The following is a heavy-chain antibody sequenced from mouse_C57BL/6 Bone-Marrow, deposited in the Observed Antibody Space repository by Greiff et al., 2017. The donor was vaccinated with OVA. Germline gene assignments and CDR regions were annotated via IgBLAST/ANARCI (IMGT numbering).Heavy chain of an antibody. V-gene: IGHV2-2*01. CDR1: GFSLTSYG. D-gene: IGHD1-1*01. J-gene: IGHJ1*03. CDR3: ARRRGGSSYWYFDV. CDR2: IWSGGST. Sequence: VQLQQSGPGLVQPSQSLSITCTVSGFSLTSYGVHWVRQSPGKGLEWLGVIWSGGSTDYNAAFISRLSISKDNSKSQVFFKMNSLQADDTAIYDCARRRGGSSYWYFDVWGTGTTVTVSS.